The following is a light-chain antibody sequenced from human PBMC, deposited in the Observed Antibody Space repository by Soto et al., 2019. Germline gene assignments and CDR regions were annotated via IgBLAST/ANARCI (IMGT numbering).Light chain of an antibody. Sequence: DIQMTQSPSPLSASVGDRVTITCRASQSIVSWLAWYQQKPGKAPRLLIYDASSLQSGVPSRFSGSGSGTECTLTISSLQPDDVATYYCQQYNSYSVTFGQGTRLEIK. CDR2: DAS. J-gene: IGKJ5*01. V-gene: IGKV1-5*01. CDR3: QQYNSYSVT. CDR1: QSIVSW.